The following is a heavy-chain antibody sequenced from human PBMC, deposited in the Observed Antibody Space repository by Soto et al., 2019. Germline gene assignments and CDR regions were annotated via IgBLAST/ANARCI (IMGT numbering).Heavy chain of an antibody. Sequence: ASVKVSCKASGYTFTSYAMHWVRQAPGQRLEWVGWINAGNGNTKYSQKFQGRVTITRDTSASTAYMELSSLRSEDTAVYYCARVTAKQQLVYPWGQGTLVTVSS. CDR2: INAGNGNT. J-gene: IGHJ5*02. CDR1: GYTFTSYA. CDR3: ARVTAKQQLVYP. D-gene: IGHD6-13*01. V-gene: IGHV1-3*01.